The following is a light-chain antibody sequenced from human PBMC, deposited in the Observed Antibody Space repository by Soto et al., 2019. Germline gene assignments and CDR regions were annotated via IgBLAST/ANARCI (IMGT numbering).Light chain of an antibody. J-gene: IGLJ1*01. V-gene: IGLV2-8*01. CDR1: SSDVGGYDY. Sequence: QSVLTQPPSASGSPGQSVTISCTGTSSDVGGYDYVSWYQQHPGKAPKLMIYEVTIRPSGVSDRFSGSKSGNTASLTVSGLQAEDEADYYCSSYAGSNNPYVFGTGTKVTVL. CDR2: EVT. CDR3: SSYAGSNNPYV.